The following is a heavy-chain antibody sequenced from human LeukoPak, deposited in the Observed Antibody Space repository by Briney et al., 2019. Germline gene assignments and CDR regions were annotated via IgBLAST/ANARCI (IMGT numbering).Heavy chain of an antibody. J-gene: IGHJ3*02. CDR2: VYYSGNT. Sequence: SETLSLTCTVSGGSISTYNWNWIRQPPGKGLEWIGYVYYSGNTYHNPSLKSRVSISVDTSKNQFSLNLRSVTAADTAVYYCARLASTHLVGNAFDIWGQGTMVTVSS. V-gene: IGHV4-59*04. CDR1: GGSISTYN. CDR3: ARLASTHLVGNAFDI. D-gene: IGHD6-13*01.